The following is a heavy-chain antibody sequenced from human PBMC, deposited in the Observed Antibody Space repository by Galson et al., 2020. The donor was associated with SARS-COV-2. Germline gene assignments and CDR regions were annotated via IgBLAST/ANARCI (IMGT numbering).Heavy chain of an antibody. D-gene: IGHD3-22*01. Sequence: PTQTLTLTCTFSGFSLSTSGMCVSWIRQPPGKALEWLARIDWDDDKYYSTSLKTRLTISKDTSKNQVVLTMTNMDPVDTATYYCARIPPGSSGYYFDYWGQGTLVTVSS. CDR3: ARIPPGSSGYYFDY. CDR1: GFSLSTSGMC. V-gene: IGHV2-70*11. CDR2: IDWDDDK. J-gene: IGHJ4*02.